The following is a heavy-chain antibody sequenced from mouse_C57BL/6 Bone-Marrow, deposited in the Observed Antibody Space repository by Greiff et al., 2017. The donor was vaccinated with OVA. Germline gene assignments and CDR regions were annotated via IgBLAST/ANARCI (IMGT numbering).Heavy chain of an antibody. CDR3: ARESEDYYGSEN. Sequence: VQLQQPGAELVKPGASVKMSCKASGYTFTSYWITWVKQRPGQGLEWIGDIYPGSGSTNYNEKFKSKATLTVDTSSSTAYMQLSSLTSEDSAVYYCARESEDYYGSENWGQGTLLTVSA. D-gene: IGHD1-1*01. J-gene: IGHJ3*01. CDR2: IYPGSGST. CDR1: GYTFTSYW. V-gene: IGHV1-55*01.